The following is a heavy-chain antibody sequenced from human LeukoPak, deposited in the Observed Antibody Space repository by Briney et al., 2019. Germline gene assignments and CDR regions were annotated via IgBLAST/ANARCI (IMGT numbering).Heavy chain of an antibody. D-gene: IGHD6-13*01. J-gene: IGHJ5*02. V-gene: IGHV3-23*01. CDR2: ISGSGGST. CDR1: GFTFTTYA. Sequence: GGSLRLSCAASGFTFTTYAMSWVRQAPGKGLEWVSGISGSGGSTYYADSVKGRFTISRDNAKNSLYLQMNSLRAEDTAVYYCAREDREAAAGTNWFDPWGQGTLVTVSS. CDR3: AREDREAAAGTNWFDP.